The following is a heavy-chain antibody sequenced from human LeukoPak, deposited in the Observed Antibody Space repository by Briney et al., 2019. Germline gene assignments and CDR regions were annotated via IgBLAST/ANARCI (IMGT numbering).Heavy chain of an antibody. D-gene: IGHD3-10*02. CDR3: AELGITMIGGV. CDR2: TSSSDDGT. V-gene: IGHV3-23*01. CDR1: GFPLSSYA. J-gene: IGHJ6*04. Sequence: PGGSLRLSCAASGFPLSSYAMSWVRQVPGKGLEWVSATSSSDDGTYHADSVKGRFTISRDNAKNSLYLQMNSLRAEDTAVYYCAELGITMIGGVWGKGTTVTISS.